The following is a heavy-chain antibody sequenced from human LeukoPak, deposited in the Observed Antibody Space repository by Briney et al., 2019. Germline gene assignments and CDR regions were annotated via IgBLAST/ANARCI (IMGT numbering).Heavy chain of an antibody. V-gene: IGHV4-4*02. J-gene: IGHJ4*02. D-gene: IGHD6-13*01. CDR3: ARDSGYSSSWYDY. CDR1: GGSISSSNW. CDR2: IYHSGST. Sequence: PSGTLSLTCAVSGGSISSSNWWSWVRQPPGKGLEWIGEIYHSGSTNYNPSLKSRVTISVDKSKNQFSLKLSSVTAADTAVYYCARDSGYSSSWYDYWGQGTLVTVSS.